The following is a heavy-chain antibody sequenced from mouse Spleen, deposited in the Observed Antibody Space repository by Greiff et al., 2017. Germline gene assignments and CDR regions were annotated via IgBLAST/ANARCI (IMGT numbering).Heavy chain of an antibody. J-gene: IGHJ1*01. CDR2: INPSSGYT. CDR1: GYTFTSYT. Sequence: QVHVKQSGAELAKPGASVKMSCKASGYTFTSYTMHWVKQRPGQGLEWIGYINPSSGYTKYNQKFKDKATLTADKSSSTAYMQLSSLTSEDSAVYYCARELPLRYFDVWGAGTTVTVSS. CDR3: ARELPLRYFDV. V-gene: IGHV1-4*01.